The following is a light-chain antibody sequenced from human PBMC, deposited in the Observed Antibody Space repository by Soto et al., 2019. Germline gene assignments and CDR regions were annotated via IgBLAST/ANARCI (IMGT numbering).Light chain of an antibody. V-gene: IGKV1-33*01. CDR2: DAS. Sequence: DIQMTQSPSSLSASVGDRVTITCQASQDISNYLNWYQQKPGKAPKLLIYDASNLETGVPSRFSGSGSGTDFTFTISRLEPEDFAVYYCQQFGSSPGFTFGPGTKVDIK. CDR3: QQFGSSPGFT. J-gene: IGKJ3*01. CDR1: QDISNY.